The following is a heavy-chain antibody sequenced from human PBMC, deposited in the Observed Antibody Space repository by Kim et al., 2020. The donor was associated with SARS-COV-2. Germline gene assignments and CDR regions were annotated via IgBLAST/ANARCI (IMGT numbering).Heavy chain of an antibody. V-gene: IGHV4-39*01. CDR3: ARHAILNWFDP. D-gene: IGHD3-3*01. CDR2: IYYSGCT. CDR1: GGSISSSSYY. J-gene: IGHJ5*02. Sequence: PETLSLTCTVSGGSISSSSYYWGWIRQPPGKGLEWIGSIYYSGCTYYNPSLKSRVTISVDTSKNQFSLKLSSVTAADTAVYYCARHAILNWFDPWGQGTLVTVSS.